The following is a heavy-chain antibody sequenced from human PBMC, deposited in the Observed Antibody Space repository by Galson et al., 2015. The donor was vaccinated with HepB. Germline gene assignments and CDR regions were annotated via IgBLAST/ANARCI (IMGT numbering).Heavy chain of an antibody. Sequence: PVKVSCKASGYTFTSYGLSWVRQAPGKGLEWMGWLSGHEGSTNYAQKFSGRVNLTTDTSTSTAYMDLRRLTSEDTAVYYCARDSRLELLFNDYYSYCMDVWGQGTTVIVSS. V-gene: IGHV1-18*01. CDR1: GYTFTSYG. D-gene: IGHD1-7*01. CDR3: ARDSRLELLFNDYYSYCMDV. CDR2: LSGHEGST. J-gene: IGHJ6*02.